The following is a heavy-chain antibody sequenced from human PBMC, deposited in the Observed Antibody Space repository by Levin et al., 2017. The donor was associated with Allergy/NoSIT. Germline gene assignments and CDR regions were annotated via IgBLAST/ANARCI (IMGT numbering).Heavy chain of an antibody. CDR3: ARDNIGLPDAFDI. J-gene: IGHJ3*02. CDR1: GFTFDDYA. V-gene: IGHV3-9*01. Sequence: PGGSLRLSCAASGFTFDDYAMHWVRQAPGKGLEWVSGISWNSGSIGYADSVQGRFTISRDNAKNSLYLQMNSLRTEDTALYYCARDNIGLPDAFDIWGQGTMVIVSS. D-gene: IGHD3-10*01. CDR2: ISWNSGSI.